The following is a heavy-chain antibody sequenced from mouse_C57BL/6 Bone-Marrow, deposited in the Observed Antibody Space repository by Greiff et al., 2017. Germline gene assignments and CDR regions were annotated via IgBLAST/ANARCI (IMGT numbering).Heavy chain of an antibody. D-gene: IGHD2-3*01. J-gene: IGHJ1*03. V-gene: IGHV1-64*01. CDR3: ARWLLLYWYFDV. Sequence: QVQLQQPGAELVKPGASVKLSCKASGYTFTSYWMHWVKQRPGQGLEWIGMLPPNSGSTNYNEKFKSKATLTVDKSSSTAYMQLSSLTSEDSAVYYCARWLLLYWYFDVWGTGTTVTVAS. CDR1: GYTFTSYW. CDR2: LPPNSGST.